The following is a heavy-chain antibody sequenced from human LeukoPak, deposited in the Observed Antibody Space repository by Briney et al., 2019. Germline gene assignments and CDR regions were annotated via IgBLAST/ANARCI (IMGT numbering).Heavy chain of an antibody. CDR3: AKMAVDYYDSSGYSTHFDY. J-gene: IGHJ4*02. Sequence: GRSLRLSCAAYGFTFSSYGMHWVRQAPGKGLEWLAVISYDGSNKYYTDSLKGRFTISRDNSKNTLYLQMNSLRAEVTAVYYCAKMAVDYYDSSGYSTHFDYWGQGTLVTVSS. D-gene: IGHD3-22*01. V-gene: IGHV3-30*18. CDR2: ISYDGSNK. CDR1: GFTFSSYG.